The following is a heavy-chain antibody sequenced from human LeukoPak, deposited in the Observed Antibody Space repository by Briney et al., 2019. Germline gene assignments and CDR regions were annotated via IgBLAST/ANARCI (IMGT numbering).Heavy chain of an antibody. CDR3: ARTVGGVFDY. V-gene: IGHV3-66*01. D-gene: IGHD1-26*01. Sequence: GGSLRLSCAASGFTVRNNYMNWVRQAPGKGLEWVSFIYGGSSTYYADSAKGRFTISRDSSKNTLYLQMNSVRAEDTAVYYCARTVGGVFDYWGQGILVIVSS. J-gene: IGHJ4*02. CDR1: GFTVRNNY. CDR2: IYGGSST.